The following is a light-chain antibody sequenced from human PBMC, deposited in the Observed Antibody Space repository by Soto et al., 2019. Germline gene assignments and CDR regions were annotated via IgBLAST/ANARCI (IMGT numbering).Light chain of an antibody. V-gene: IGKV3-20*01. CDR2: GAS. CDR3: QQYGGSPRT. J-gene: IGKJ1*01. CDR1: RSVGGTF. Sequence: EIVLTQSPGTLSLSPGEGATLSCRASRSVGGTFLAWYQQKGGQAPRLLIHGASNRATGIPDRFSGSGSGTDFTLTISRLEPEDFAVYYCQQYGGSPRTFGQGTKVEVK.